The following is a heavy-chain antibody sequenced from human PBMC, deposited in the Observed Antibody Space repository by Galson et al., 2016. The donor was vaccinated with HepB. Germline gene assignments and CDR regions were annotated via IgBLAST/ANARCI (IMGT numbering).Heavy chain of an antibody. CDR3: VKDLSGKYSFDF. V-gene: IGHV3-64D*06. D-gene: IGHD1-26*01. CDR2: INDNGGTT. Sequence: SLRLSCAASGFTFSSHAMHWIRQAPGKGLEYVAGINDNGGTTHYGDSVRGRFTISRDDSKNRVYIQMSSLRVEDTAVYHCVKDLSGKYSFDFWGQGILVTVSS. J-gene: IGHJ4*02. CDR1: GFTFSSHA.